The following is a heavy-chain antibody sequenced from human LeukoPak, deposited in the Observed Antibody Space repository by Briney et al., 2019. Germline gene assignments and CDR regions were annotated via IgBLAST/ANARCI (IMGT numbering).Heavy chain of an antibody. J-gene: IGHJ3*02. CDR2: IWYDGSNK. D-gene: IGHD2-2*01. V-gene: IGHV3-33*01. Sequence: GGSLRLSCAASGFTFSSYGMHWVRQAPGKGLEWVAVIWYDGSNKYYADSVKGRFTISRDNAKNSLYLQMNSLRAEDTALYYCARNTQYQLPRNTFDIWGQGTMVSVSS. CDR3: ARNTQYQLPRNTFDI. CDR1: GFTFSSYG.